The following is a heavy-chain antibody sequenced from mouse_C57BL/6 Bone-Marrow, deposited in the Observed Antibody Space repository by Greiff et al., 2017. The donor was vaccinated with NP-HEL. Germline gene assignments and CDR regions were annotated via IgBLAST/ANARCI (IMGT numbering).Heavy chain of an antibody. CDR1: GYTFTSYW. Sequence: VQLQQPGAELVKPGASVKMSCKASGYTFTSYWITWVKQRPGQGLEWIGDIYPGSGSTNYNEKFKSKATLTVDTSSSTAYMQLSSLTSEDSAVYYCARDYDYDGGNAMDYWGQGTSVTVSS. D-gene: IGHD2-4*01. J-gene: IGHJ4*01. V-gene: IGHV1-55*01. CDR2: IYPGSGST. CDR3: ARDYDYDGGNAMDY.